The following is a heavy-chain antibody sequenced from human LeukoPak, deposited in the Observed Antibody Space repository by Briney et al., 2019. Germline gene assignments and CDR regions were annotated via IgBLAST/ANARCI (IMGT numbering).Heavy chain of an antibody. CDR3: SKEIPLNDY. D-gene: IGHD2-21*01. CDR1: GFTFSSHA. Sequence: GGSLRLSCAVSGFTFSSHAMTWVRQAPGKGLEWVSGISIGDRTFYADSVKGRFTISRDKSKNILYLQMNSLRAEDTAGYYFSKEIPLNDYWGQGTL. J-gene: IGHJ4*02. V-gene: IGHV3-23*01. CDR2: ISIGDRT.